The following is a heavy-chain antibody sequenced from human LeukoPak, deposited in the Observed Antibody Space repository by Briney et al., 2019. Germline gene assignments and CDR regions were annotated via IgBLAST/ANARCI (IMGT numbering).Heavy chain of an antibody. CDR3: ARGHRIVGAKRGGTFDI. Sequence: SETLSLTCAVYGGSFSGYHWSWIRQPPGKGLEWIGKINHSGSTNYNPSLKSRVTISVDTSKDQFSLKLSSVTAADTAVYYCARGHRIVGAKRGGTFDIWGQGTMVTVSS. J-gene: IGHJ3*02. CDR2: INHSGST. V-gene: IGHV4-34*01. CDR1: GGSFSGYH. D-gene: IGHD1-26*01.